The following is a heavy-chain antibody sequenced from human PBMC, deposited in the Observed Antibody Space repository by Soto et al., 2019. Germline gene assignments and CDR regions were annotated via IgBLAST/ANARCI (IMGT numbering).Heavy chain of an antibody. J-gene: IGHJ4*02. CDR3: AKEGRYSSSRGYFDY. D-gene: IGHD6-13*01. Sequence: PGGSLGLACAASGFSFSIYWMSGVLQAPGKGLEWVSGISGSGGSTYYADSVKGRFTISRDNPKNTLYLQMNSLRAEDTAVYYCAKEGRYSSSRGYFDYWGQGTLVTVSS. CDR2: ISGSGGST. V-gene: IGHV3-23*01. CDR1: GFSFSIYW.